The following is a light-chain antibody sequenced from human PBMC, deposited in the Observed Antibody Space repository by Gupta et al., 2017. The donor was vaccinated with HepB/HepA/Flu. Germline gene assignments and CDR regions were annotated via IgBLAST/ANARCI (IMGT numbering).Light chain of an antibody. Sequence: DMQMTQSPSSLSASVGDRVTITCRASQDISNYLAWYQQKPGKVPKLLIYLASTLQSGVPSRFSGSGPGTDFTLTISSLQPEDVATYYCQRYIRAPWTFGQGTKVEIK. CDR3: QRYIRAPWT. CDR2: LAS. CDR1: QDISNY. J-gene: IGKJ1*01. V-gene: IGKV1-27*01.